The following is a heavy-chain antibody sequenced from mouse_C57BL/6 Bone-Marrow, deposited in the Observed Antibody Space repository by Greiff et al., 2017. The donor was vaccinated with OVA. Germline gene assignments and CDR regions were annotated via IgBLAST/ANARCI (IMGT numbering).Heavy chain of an antibody. J-gene: IGHJ2*01. D-gene: IGHD1-1*01. CDR3: ARELRFYYFDY. CDR1: GYSITSGYD. Sequence: VQLQQSGPGMVKPSQSLSLTCTVTGYSITSGYDWHWIRHFPGNNLEWMGYISYRGSTNYNPSLKSRISITHDTSKNHFFLKLNSVTTEDTATYYCARELRFYYFDYWGQGTTLTVSS. V-gene: IGHV3-1*01. CDR2: ISYRGST.